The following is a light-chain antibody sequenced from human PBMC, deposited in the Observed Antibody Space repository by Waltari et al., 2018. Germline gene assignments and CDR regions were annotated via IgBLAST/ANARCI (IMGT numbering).Light chain of an antibody. Sequence: SSELTQGPAVSVALGQTVKITCQGDSLRTSYASWYQLKPGQAPVIVLFGKGKRPSGIPDRFSGYSSGTTSSLTITGAQAEDEADYYCHSRNGRNNEVVFGGGTKLTVL. CDR3: HSRNGRNNEVV. V-gene: IGLV3-19*01. CDR1: SLRTSY. J-gene: IGLJ3*02. CDR2: GKG.